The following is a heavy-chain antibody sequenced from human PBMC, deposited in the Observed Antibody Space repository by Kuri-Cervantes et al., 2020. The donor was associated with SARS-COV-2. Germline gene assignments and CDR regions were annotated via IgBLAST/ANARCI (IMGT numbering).Heavy chain of an antibody. CDR1: GGPIGSYH. CDR3: ARGREGVGPATILGLGYFLYFSMDV. D-gene: IGHD2-2*01. CDR2: IYTSGIT. Sequence: SGPLSLTFTVSGGPIGSYHWSWIRQPAGKGLEGIGRIYTSGITSYNPSRKSRVTMSVDTSTNQFSLRLSSVTAADTAMYYCARGREGVGPATILGLGYFLYFSMDVWGKGTSVTVSS. J-gene: IGHJ6*03. V-gene: IGHV4-4*07.